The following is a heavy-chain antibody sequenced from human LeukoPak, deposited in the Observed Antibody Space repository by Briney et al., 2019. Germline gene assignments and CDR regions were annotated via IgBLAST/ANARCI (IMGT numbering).Heavy chain of an antibody. CDR3: AGGTGFIIKD. CDR2: ISSSSSYI. V-gene: IGHV3-21*04. CDR1: GFTFSSYS. Sequence: GGSLRLSCAASGFTFSSYSMNWVRQAPGRGLEWVSSISSSSSYIYYADSVKGRFTISRDNAKNSLYLQMNNLRVEDTAMYYCAGGTGFIIKDWGQGTLVTVSS. D-gene: IGHD3-9*01. J-gene: IGHJ4*02.